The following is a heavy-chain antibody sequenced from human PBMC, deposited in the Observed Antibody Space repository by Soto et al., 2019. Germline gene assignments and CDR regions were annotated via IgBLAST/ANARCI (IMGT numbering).Heavy chain of an antibody. V-gene: IGHV3-30*18. J-gene: IGHJ4*02. Sequence: GGSLRLSCAASGFTFSSYGMHWVRQAPGKGLEWVAVISYDGSNKYYADSVKGRFTISRDNSKNTLYLQMNSLRAEDTAVYYCAKDKRGYSISEYYFDYWGQGTLVTVSS. CDR3: AKDKRGYSISEYYFDY. CDR1: GFTFSSYG. CDR2: ISYDGSNK. D-gene: IGHD4-4*01.